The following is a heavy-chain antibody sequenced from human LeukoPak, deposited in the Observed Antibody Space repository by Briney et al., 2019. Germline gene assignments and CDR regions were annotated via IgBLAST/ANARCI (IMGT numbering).Heavy chain of an antibody. CDR3: ARGVSSGYYYYFDY. V-gene: IGHV3-13*01. CDR2: IGTAGDT. D-gene: IGHD3-22*01. J-gene: IGHJ4*02. CDR1: GFTFSSYD. Sequence: PGGSLRLSCAASGFTFSSYDMHWVRHATGKGLEWVSAIGTAGDTYYPGSVKGRFTISRENAKNSLYLQMNSLRAGDTAVYYCARGVSSGYYYYFDYWGQGTLVTVSS.